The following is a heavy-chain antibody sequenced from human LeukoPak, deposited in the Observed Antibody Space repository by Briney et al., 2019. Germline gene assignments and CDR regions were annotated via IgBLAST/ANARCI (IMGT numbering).Heavy chain of an antibody. D-gene: IGHD4-17*01. V-gene: IGHV3-23*01. CDR2: ITGSGDFA. J-gene: IGHJ4*02. CDR1: GFTFSSYA. CDR3: TKRITATAPFDS. Sequence: GGSLRLSCAASGFTFSSYAMHWVRQAPGKGLEWVSAITGSGDFAKYADSVRGRFTISRDNSKNTVYLQMNSLTGEDTALYYCTKRITATAPFDSWGQGALVIVSS.